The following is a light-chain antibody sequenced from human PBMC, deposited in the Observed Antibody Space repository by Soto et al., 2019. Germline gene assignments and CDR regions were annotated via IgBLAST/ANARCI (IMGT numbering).Light chain of an antibody. V-gene: IGLV2-14*01. Sequence: QSALTQPASVSGSPGQSITISCTGTSSDVGGYNYVSWYQQHPGKAPKGIIYEVSNRPSGVSNRFSGSKSGNTASLTISGLQAEDEADYYCSSSTSSSTLVVFGGGTKLTVL. J-gene: IGLJ2*01. CDR1: SSDVGGYNY. CDR2: EVS. CDR3: SSSTSSSTLVV.